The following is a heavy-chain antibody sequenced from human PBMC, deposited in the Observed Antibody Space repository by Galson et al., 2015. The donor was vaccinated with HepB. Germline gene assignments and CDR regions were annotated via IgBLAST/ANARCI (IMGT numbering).Heavy chain of an antibody. CDR2: IIPIFGTA. J-gene: IGHJ5*02. D-gene: IGHD3-22*01. Sequence: SVTVSCKASGGTFSSYAISWVRQAPGQGPEWMGGIIPIFGTANYAQKFQGRVTITADESTSTAYMELSSLRSEDTAVYYCASGHYYDSSGYNWFDPWGQGTLVTVSS. CDR3: ASGHYYDSSGYNWFDP. V-gene: IGHV1-69*13. CDR1: GGTFSSYA.